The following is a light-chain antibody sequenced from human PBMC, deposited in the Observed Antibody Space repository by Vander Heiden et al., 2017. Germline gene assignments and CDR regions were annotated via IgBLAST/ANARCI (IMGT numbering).Light chain of an antibody. V-gene: IGKV1-27*01. CDR1: QGIGFY. CDR3: QKYNSVPLT. Sequence: DIQMTQSPSSLSASVGDRVTITCRASQGIGFYLAWYQQKPGKAPKLLIYTASTLQSGGPSRFSGSGSGTDFTLTISSLQPEDVATYYCQKYNSVPLTFGGGTKVEIK. J-gene: IGKJ4*01. CDR2: TAS.